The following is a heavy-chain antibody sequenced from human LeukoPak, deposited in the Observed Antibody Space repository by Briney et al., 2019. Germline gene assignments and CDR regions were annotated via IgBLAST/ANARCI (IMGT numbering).Heavy chain of an antibody. D-gene: IGHD3-22*01. V-gene: IGHV1-46*01. CDR3: ARAQILYYYDSSGYYEYRDYYYYGMDV. Sequence: ASVKVSCKASGYTFPSYFMHWVRQAPGQGLEWMGIINPTGGSTTYAQKFQGRVTITTDESTSTAYMELSSLRSEDTAVYYCARAQILYYYDSSGYYEYRDYYYYGMDVWGQGTTVTVSS. CDR2: INPTGGST. J-gene: IGHJ6*02. CDR1: GYTFPSYF.